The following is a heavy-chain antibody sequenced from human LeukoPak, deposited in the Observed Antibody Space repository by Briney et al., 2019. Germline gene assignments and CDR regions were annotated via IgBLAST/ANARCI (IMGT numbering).Heavy chain of an antibody. D-gene: IGHD4-23*01. J-gene: IGHJ4*02. V-gene: IGHV1-24*01. CDR2: FDPEDGET. CDR1: GYTLTELS. Sequence: ASVKVFCKVSGYTLTELSMHWVRQAPGKGLEWMGGFDPEDGETIYAQKFQGRVTMTEDTSTDTAYMELSSLRSEDTAVYYCATDYAGNSVPDYWGQGTLVTVSS. CDR3: ATDYAGNSVPDY.